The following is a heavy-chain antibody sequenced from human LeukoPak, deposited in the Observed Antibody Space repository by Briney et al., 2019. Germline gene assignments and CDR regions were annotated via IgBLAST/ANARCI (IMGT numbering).Heavy chain of an antibody. D-gene: IGHD5-24*01. J-gene: IGHJ4*02. CDR3: ARDYKYAFDN. CDR1: GFTFSDYS. Sequence: GGSLRLSCAAPGFTFSDYSMNWVRQAPGKGLEWISYIGIDSGNTNYADSVKGRFTISGDKAKNSLYLQMNSLRVEDTAVYYCARDYKYAFDNWAREPWSPSPQ. V-gene: IGHV3-48*01. CDR2: IGIDSGNT.